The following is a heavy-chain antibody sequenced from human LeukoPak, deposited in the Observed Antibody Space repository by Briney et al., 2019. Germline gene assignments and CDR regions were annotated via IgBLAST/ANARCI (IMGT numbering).Heavy chain of an antibody. D-gene: IGHD5-18*01. CDR3: ARENVDTAMVMEFDY. CDR2: IKQDGSEK. Sequence: GGSLRLSCAASGFTFSSYWMSWVRQAPGKGLEWVANIKQDGSEKYYVDSVKGRFTISRDNAKNSLYLQMNSQRAEDTAVYYCARENVDTAMVMEFDYWGQGTLVTVSS. CDR1: GFTFSSYW. V-gene: IGHV3-7*01. J-gene: IGHJ4*02.